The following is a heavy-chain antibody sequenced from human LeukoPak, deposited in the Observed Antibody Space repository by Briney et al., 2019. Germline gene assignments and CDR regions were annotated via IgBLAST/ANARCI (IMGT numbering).Heavy chain of an antibody. V-gene: IGHV5-51*01. CDR2: IYLGDSDT. CDR1: GYSFSSYW. J-gene: IGHJ4*02. D-gene: IGHD3-10*01. CDR3: ARRQGGRGSPFDY. Sequence: GESLKISCQGSGYSFSSYWIGWVRQMPGKGLEWMGIIYLGDSDTRYSPSFQGQVTISADKSISTAYLQWSSLKASDTAMYYCARRQGGRGSPFDYWGQGTLVTVSS.